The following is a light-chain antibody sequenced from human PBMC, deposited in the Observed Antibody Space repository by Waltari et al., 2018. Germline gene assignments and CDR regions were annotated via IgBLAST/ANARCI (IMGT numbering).Light chain of an antibody. CDR3: SSRTSSITWV. J-gene: IGLJ3*02. CDR2: DVT. CDR1: SSDVGAYDY. Sequence: QSALTQPASVSGSPGQSITISCPGTSSDVGAYDYVSWYQQHPGQPPKCVICDVTKRPSGVSNRVSGAKSGSTGSVTISGLQAEDEADYYCSSRTSSITWVFGGGTKLTVL. V-gene: IGLV2-14*03.